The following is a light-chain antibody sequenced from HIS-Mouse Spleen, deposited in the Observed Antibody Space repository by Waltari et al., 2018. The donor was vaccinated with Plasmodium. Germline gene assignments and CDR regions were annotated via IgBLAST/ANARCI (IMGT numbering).Light chain of an antibody. Sequence: SYELPQPPSVSVSPGPTASITCSGDALPKQSAYWYQQKPGQAPVLVIYKDSERPSGIPERFSGSSSGTTVTLTISGVQAEDEADYYCQSADSSGTYVVFGGGTKLTVL. CDR1: ALPKQS. V-gene: IGLV3-25*03. J-gene: IGLJ2*01. CDR3: QSADSSGTYVV. CDR2: KDS.